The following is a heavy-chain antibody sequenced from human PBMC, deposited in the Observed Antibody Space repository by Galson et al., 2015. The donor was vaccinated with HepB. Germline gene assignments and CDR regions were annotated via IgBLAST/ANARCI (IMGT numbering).Heavy chain of an antibody. J-gene: IGHJ5*02. D-gene: IGHD3-10*01. CDR3: ARTGGRITMVRGIITWLDP. CDR2: INAGNGDT. CDR1: GYTFTSFA. Sequence: SEKVSCKASGYTFTSFAIHWVRQAPGQSLEWMGWINAGNGDTEYSQKFQGRVTMTRDTSANTAYMELSSLRSEDTAIYYCARTGGRITMVRGIITWLDPWGHGTLVTVSS. V-gene: IGHV1-3*01.